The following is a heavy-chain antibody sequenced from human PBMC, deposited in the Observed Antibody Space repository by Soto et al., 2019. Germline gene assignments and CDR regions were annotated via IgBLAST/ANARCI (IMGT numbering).Heavy chain of an antibody. J-gene: IGHJ4*02. V-gene: IGHV4-39*01. CDR1: GGSISSSSYY. Sequence: QLQLQESGPGLVKPSETLSLTCTVSGGSISSSSYYWGWIRQPPGKGLEWNGSIYYSGSTYYNPSLKSRVTISVDTSKNQFSLKLSSVTAADTAVYYCARHSYSGYDYQYWGQGTLVTVSS. CDR2: IYYSGST. CDR3: ARHSYSGYDYQY. D-gene: IGHD5-12*01.